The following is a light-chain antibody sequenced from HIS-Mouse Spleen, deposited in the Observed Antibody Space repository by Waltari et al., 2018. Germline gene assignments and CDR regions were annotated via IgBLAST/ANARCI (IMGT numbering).Light chain of an antibody. J-gene: IGLJ2*01. CDR1: ALPKKY. V-gene: IGLV3-10*01. CDR2: EDS. Sequence: SYELTQPPSVSVSPGQTARITCSGDALPKKYAYWYQQKSGQAPVLVIYEDSKRPSGIPGGYSGSRSGTMATLTISVAQVEDEADYYCYSTDSSGNHRVFGGGTKLTVL. CDR3: YSTDSSGNHRV.